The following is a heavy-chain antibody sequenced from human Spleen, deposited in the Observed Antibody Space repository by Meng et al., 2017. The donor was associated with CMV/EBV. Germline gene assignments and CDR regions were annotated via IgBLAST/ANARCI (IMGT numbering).Heavy chain of an antibody. J-gene: IGHJ6*02. CDR2: IKRDGTEK. D-gene: IGHD5-18*01. V-gene: IGHV3-7*01. Sequence: GESLKISCVVSGFTFSSHWMNWVRQAPGKGLEWVANIKRDGTEKNYVDSVKGRFTISRDNAQKSLYLQMSSLRAEDTAVYYCAREDKLWTDYYYYGMDVWGQGTTVTVSS. CDR3: AREDKLWTDYYYYGMDV. CDR1: GFTFSSHW.